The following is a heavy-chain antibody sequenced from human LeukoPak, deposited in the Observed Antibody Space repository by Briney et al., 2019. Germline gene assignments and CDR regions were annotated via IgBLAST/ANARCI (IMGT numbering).Heavy chain of an antibody. J-gene: IGHJ4*02. V-gene: IGHV4-61*02. CDR3: ARQTGSGLFILP. CDR2: IYTSGST. Sequence: SETLSLTCTVSGGSISSGSYYWSWIRQPAGKGLEWIGRIYTSGSTNYNPSLKSRVTISVDTSKNQFSLKLSSVTAADTAVYYCARQTGSGLFILPGGQGTLVTVSS. CDR1: GGSISSGSYY. D-gene: IGHD3/OR15-3a*01.